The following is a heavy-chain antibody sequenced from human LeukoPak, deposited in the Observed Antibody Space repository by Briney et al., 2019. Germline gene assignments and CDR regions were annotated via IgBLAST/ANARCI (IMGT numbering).Heavy chain of an antibody. V-gene: IGHV3-74*01. CDR2: INEDGSST. Sequence: GVSLGLSCAASGYTFSTYWMHWVRQGPWKGLLWVSRINEDGSSTSYAESVRGRFTISRDNAKNTLYLQMNSLRAEDAAVYYCAKDLGDYSLITYYFDYWGQGTLVTVSS. CDR3: AKDLGDYSLITYYFDY. D-gene: IGHD4-17*01. J-gene: IGHJ4*02. CDR1: GYTFSTYW.